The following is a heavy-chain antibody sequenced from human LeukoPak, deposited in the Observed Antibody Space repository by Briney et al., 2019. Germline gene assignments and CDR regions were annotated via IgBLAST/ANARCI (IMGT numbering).Heavy chain of an antibody. CDR1: GFIFRNYW. V-gene: IGHV3-7*01. Sequence: GGSLRLSCEAAGFIFRNYWMGWVRQAPGKGLEWVANINEDGSEKYYVDSVKGRFTISRDNAKNSLYLQMNILRAEDTAVFYCLSGPGYCGQGTLVTVSS. J-gene: IGHJ4*02. CDR3: LSGPGY. CDR2: INEDGSEK.